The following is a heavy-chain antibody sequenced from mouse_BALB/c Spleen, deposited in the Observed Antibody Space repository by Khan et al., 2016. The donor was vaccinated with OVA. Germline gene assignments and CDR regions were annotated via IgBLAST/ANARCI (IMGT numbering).Heavy chain of an antibody. Sequence: QVQLQQSGPELVKPGASLKVSCKASGYTFTDYVIGWVRQRTSQGLEWIGDIFPGSGNPYYNENFKDKATLTADKSSNTAYMQLSSLPSEDAAGYVCARGGYSVYADWGQGTLVTVSA. V-gene: IGHV1-81*01. CDR1: GYTFTDYV. CDR3: ARGGYSVYAD. D-gene: IGHD2-14*01. J-gene: IGHJ3*01. CDR2: IFPGSGNP.